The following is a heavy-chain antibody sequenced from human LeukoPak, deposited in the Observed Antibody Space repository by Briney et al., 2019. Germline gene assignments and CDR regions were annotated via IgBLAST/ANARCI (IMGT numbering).Heavy chain of an antibody. D-gene: IGHD3-10*01. V-gene: IGHV3-7*01. J-gene: IGHJ6*03. CDR3: VRDRGWYYMDV. CDR2: IKPDGTEK. Sequence: GGSLRLSCAASGLTFSNYWMSWARQAPGRGLECVANIKPDGTEKYYVDSVRGRFTISRDNAKNSLYLQMNSLRAEDTAMYYCVRDRGWYYMDVWGKGTTVTVSS. CDR1: GLTFSNYW.